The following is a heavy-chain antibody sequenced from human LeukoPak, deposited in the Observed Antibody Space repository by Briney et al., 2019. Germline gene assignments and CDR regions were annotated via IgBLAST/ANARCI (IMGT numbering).Heavy chain of an antibody. CDR1: GGSFSGYY. J-gene: IGHJ4*02. Sequence: PSETLSLTCAVYGGSFSGYYWSWIRQPPGKGLEWIGEINHSGSTNYNPSLKSRVTISVDTSKNQFPLKLSSVTAADTAVYYCARGRGSYSGWGQGTLVTVSS. CDR2: INHSGST. D-gene: IGHD1-26*01. CDR3: ARGRGSYSG. V-gene: IGHV4-34*01.